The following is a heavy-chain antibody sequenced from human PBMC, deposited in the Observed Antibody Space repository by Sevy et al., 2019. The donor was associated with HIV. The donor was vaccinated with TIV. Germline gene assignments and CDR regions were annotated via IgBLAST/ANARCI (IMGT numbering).Heavy chain of an antibody. CDR2: ISGSGGST. Sequence: GGSLRLSCAASGFTFSRYAMSWVRQTPGKGLEWVSTISGSGGSTYYADSVKGRITISRDISKNTLYLQMNSLRTEDTAVYYCAKGGDYNFWSGYQDYWGQGTLVTVSS. D-gene: IGHD3-3*01. V-gene: IGHV3-23*01. CDR1: GFTFSRYA. CDR3: AKGGDYNFWSGYQDY. J-gene: IGHJ4*02.